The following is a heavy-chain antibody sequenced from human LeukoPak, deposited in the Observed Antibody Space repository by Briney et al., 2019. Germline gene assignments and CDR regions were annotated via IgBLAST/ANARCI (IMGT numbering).Heavy chain of an antibody. D-gene: IGHD2-2*01. CDR1: GFTFSSYA. V-gene: IGHV3-23*01. CDR2: ISGNGGST. CDR3: AKDLDQLLWDEGDY. J-gene: IGHJ4*02. Sequence: QPGGSLRLSCAASGFTFSSYAMSWVRQAPGKGLEWVSGISGNGGSTFYADSVKGRFTISRDNSKNTLYLQMNSLRAEDTAVYFCAKDLDQLLWDEGDYWGQGTLVTVSS.